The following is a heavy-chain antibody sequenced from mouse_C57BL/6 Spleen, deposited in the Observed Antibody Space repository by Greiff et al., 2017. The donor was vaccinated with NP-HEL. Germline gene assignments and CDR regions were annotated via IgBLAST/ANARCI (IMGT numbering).Heavy chain of an antibody. V-gene: IGHV5-6*02. CDR2: ISSGGSYT. J-gene: IGHJ4*01. Sequence: DVKLVESGGDLVKPGGSLKLSCAASGFTFSSYGMSWVRQTPDKRLEWVATISSGGSYTYYPDSVKGRFTISRDNAKNTLYLQMSSLKSEDTAMYYCARQGSSGYRAMDYWGQGTSVTVSS. CDR3: ARQGSSGYRAMDY. CDR1: GFTFSSYG. D-gene: IGHD3-2*02.